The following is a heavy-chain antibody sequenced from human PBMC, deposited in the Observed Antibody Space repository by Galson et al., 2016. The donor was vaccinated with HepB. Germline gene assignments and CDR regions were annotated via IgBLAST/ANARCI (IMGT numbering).Heavy chain of an antibody. V-gene: IGHV3-30*04. J-gene: IGHJ4*02. D-gene: IGHD3-22*01. CDR3: AREHSRGWFFFDY. Sequence: SLRLSCATSGFTFSSYALHWVRQAPGKGPEWVAVMSSDGRDEYFADSVRGRFTISRDNSKNMVNLQMSSLRPEDTAVYYCAREHSRGWFFFDYWGQGTLVTVSS. CDR2: MSSDGRDE. CDR1: GFTFSSYA.